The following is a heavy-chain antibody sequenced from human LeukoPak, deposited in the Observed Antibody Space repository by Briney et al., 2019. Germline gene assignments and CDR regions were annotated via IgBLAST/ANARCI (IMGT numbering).Heavy chain of an antibody. CDR1: GFTFRTYW. Sequence: PGGSLRLSCEGSGFTFRTYWMTWVRQAPGKGLEWVANIKQDGSEKYYVDSVQGRFTISRDNAQNSLYLQMNSLRAEDTAVYYCARPRDSGWSKTWDYWGQGTLVTVSS. D-gene: IGHD6-13*01. CDR2: IKQDGSEK. V-gene: IGHV3-7*03. J-gene: IGHJ4*02. CDR3: ARPRDSGWSKTWDY.